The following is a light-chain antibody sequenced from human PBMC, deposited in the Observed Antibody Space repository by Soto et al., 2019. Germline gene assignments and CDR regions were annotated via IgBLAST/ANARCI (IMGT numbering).Light chain of an antibody. CDR3: QQYGSSGRT. CDR1: QSVSSSY. J-gene: IGKJ1*01. CDR2: GAS. Sequence: EIVSAQSPGTLSLSPGERATLPGRASQSVSSSYLAWYQQKPGQAPRLLIYGASSRATGIPDRFSGSGSGTDFTLTISRLEPEDFAVYYCQQYGSSGRTFGQGTKVDI. V-gene: IGKV3-20*01.